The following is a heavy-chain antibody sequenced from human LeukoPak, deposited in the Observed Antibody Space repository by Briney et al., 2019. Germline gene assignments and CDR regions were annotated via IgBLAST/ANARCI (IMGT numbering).Heavy chain of an antibody. Sequence: PGGSLRLSCAASGFTFSSYGMHWVRQAPGKGLEWVAFIRYDGSDKYYADSVKGRFTISRDNSRNTLYLQMISLRAEDTAVYYCAKEDGRRDIVVMITASYYYVDVWGKGATVTVSS. J-gene: IGHJ6*03. D-gene: IGHD2-15*01. CDR1: GFTFSSYG. CDR2: IRYDGSDK. V-gene: IGHV3-30*02. CDR3: AKEDGRRDIVVMITASYYYVDV.